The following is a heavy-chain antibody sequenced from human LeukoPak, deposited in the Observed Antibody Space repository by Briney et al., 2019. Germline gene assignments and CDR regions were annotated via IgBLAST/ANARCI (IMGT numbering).Heavy chain of an antibody. CDR2: IYHSGST. V-gene: IGHV4-30-2*01. CDR3: ARGYYYYYMDV. Sequence: SETLSLTCTVSGGSISSGGYYRSWIRQPPGKGLEWIGYIYHSGSTYYNPSLKSRVTISVDRSKNQFSLKLSSVTAADTAVYYCARGYYYYYMDVWGKGTTVTVSS. J-gene: IGHJ6*03. CDR1: GGSISSGGYY.